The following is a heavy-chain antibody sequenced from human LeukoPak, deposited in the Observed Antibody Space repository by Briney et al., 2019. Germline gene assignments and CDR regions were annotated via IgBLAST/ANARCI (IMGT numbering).Heavy chain of an antibody. CDR3: ARGSNYYDSSGYDPHFDY. J-gene: IGHJ4*02. CDR2: INHSGST. Sequence: SETLSLTCAVYGVSFSGYYWSWIRQPPGKGLEWIGEINHSGSTNYNPSLKSRVTISVDTSKNQFSLKLSSVTAADTAVYYCARGSNYYDSSGYDPHFDYWGQGTLVTVSS. D-gene: IGHD3-22*01. V-gene: IGHV4-34*01. CDR1: GVSFSGYY.